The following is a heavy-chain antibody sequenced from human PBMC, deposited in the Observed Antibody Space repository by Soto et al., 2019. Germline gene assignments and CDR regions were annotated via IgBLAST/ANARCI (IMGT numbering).Heavy chain of an antibody. CDR1: GFTFSSYA. D-gene: IGHD6-13*01. Sequence: GESLKISCAASGFTFSSYAMSWVRQAPGKGLEWVSGISGSGGSTYYADSVKGRFTISRDNSKNTLYLQMNSLRAEDTAVYYCAKESAASSSWYYYYYYGMDVWGQGTTVTVSS. CDR3: AKESAASSSWYYYYYYGMDV. V-gene: IGHV3-23*01. J-gene: IGHJ6*02. CDR2: ISGSGGST.